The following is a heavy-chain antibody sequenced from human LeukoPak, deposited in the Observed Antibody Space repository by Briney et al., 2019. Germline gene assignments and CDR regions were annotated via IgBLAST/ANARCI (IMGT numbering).Heavy chain of an antibody. CDR2: INGGGSPI. V-gene: IGHV3-48*01. CDR3: VRDNPRCCGVIPSNIDDY. Sequence: GGSLRLSCAASGFIFSRDSMNWVRQAPGKGLEWVAYINGGGSPIYYADSVRGRFTISRDNAKNSLYLQMNSLRAEDTAVYYCVRDNPRCCGVIPSNIDDYWGQGTLVTVSS. CDR1: GFIFSRDS. J-gene: IGHJ4*02. D-gene: IGHD2/OR15-2a*01.